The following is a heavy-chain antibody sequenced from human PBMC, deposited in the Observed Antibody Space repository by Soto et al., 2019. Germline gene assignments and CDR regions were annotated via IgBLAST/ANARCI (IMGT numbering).Heavy chain of an antibody. CDR1: GGSISSRGYY. CDR3: ARLYGYSFGHIDY. V-gene: IGHV4-39*01. Sequence: PSETLSLTCTVSGGSISSRGYYWGWIRQPPGKGLEWIGSIYYSGSTYYNPSLRSRVTISVDTSKNQFSLKLSSVTAADTAVYYCARLYGYSFGHIDYWGQGTQVTVSS. D-gene: IGHD5-18*01. CDR2: IYYSGST. J-gene: IGHJ4*02.